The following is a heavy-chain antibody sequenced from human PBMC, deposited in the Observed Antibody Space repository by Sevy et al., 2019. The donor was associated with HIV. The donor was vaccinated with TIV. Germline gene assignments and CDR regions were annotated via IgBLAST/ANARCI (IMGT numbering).Heavy chain of an antibody. V-gene: IGHV3-30*18. CDR3: AKISEEYIQSWYPPDY. CDR1: GFSFSTYG. Sequence: GGSLRLSCVASGFSFSTYGMHWVRQAPGKGLEWVALISYHGTNKYNGDSVRGRFTVSRDNSRNTLYLQMDSLRAEDTAVYYCAKISEEYIQSWYPPDYRGQGTLVTVSS. CDR2: ISYHGTNK. J-gene: IGHJ4*02. D-gene: IGHD5-18*01.